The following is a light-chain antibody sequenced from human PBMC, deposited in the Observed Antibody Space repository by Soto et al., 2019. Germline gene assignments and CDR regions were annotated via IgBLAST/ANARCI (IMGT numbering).Light chain of an antibody. Sequence: SVLTQSPGTLSLSPGERATLSCRASQSVSSSFLAWYQQKPGQAPRLLIYGASSRATGIPDRFSGSGSGTDFTLTISRLEPEDVAVYYCQKYDSSPLTFGGGTKVEIK. V-gene: IGKV3-20*01. CDR3: QKYDSSPLT. CDR2: GAS. J-gene: IGKJ4*01. CDR1: QSVSSSF.